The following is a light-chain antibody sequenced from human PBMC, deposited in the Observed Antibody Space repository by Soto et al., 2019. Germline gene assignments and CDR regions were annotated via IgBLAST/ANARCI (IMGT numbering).Light chain of an antibody. CDR2: GAS. CDR3: QQYNNWPPWT. J-gene: IGKJ3*01. Sequence: EIVMTQSPATLSVSPGERATLSCRASQSVSSNLAWYQQKPGQAPRLLIYGASTRATGIPARFSGSGSGTEFTLTITSLQSEDFAVDYCQQYNNWPPWTFGPGTKEDIK. V-gene: IGKV3-15*01. CDR1: QSVSSN.